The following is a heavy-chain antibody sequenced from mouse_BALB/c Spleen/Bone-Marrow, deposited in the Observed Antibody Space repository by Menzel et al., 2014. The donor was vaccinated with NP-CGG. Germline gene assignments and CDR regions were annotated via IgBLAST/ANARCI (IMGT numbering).Heavy chain of an antibody. CDR1: GYTFTSYV. J-gene: IGHJ4*01. D-gene: IGHD1-2*01. CDR2: INPYNDGT. CDR3: ATTTPKARYYTLDY. V-gene: IGHV1-14*01. Sequence: EVQLQQSGPELVKPGASVKMSCKASGYTFTSYVMHWVKQKPGQGLEWIGYINPYNDGTKYNEKFKGKATLTSDKSSRTAXXXLXXXTSEDAAVYYCATTTPKARYYTLDYWGQGISVTVSS.